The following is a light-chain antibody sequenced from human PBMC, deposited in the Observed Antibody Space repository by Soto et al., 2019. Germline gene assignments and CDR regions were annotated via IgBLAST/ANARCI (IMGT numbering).Light chain of an antibody. Sequence: ENVLTQSPDTLSLSPGERATLSCRASQSVDSSYLAWYQQKPGQAPRLLIYGTSTRATGISDRFSGSGSGTDFALTINRLEPEDCAVYYCQQYGNSLYTFGQGTKLEIK. V-gene: IGKV3-20*01. CDR3: QQYGNSLYT. J-gene: IGKJ2*01. CDR2: GTS. CDR1: QSVDSSY.